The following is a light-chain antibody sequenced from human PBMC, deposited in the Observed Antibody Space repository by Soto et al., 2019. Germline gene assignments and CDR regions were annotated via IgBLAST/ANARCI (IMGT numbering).Light chain of an antibody. V-gene: IGKV1D-16*01. J-gene: IGKJ1*01. CDR2: SAS. Sequence: IQMTPSPSAAAASVGARGAITCRASQDIGGRWAWFQQKPGKAPQYLIQSASILQSGVPSSFSGSGSGTEFTLTISSLQPDHCATYYCQHYNSYPWTFGQGTSVDNK. CDR3: QHYNSYPWT. CDR1: QDIGGR.